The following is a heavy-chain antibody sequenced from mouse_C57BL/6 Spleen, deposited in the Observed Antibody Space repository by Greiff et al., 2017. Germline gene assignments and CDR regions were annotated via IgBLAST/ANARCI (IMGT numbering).Heavy chain of an antibody. V-gene: IGHV1-62-2*01. CDR2: FYPGSGSI. CDR1: GYTFTEYT. Sequence: QVQLKESGAELVKPGASVKLSCKASGYTFTEYTIHWVKQRSGQGLEWIGWFYPGSGSIKYNEKFKDKATLTADKSSSTVYMERSRLTSEYSAVYFCARHEDQLWKGGLDYWGQGTTLTVSS. CDR3: ARHEDQLWKGGLDY. J-gene: IGHJ2*01. D-gene: IGHD1-1*02.